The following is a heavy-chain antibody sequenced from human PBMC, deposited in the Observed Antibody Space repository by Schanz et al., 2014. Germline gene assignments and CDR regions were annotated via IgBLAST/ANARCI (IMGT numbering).Heavy chain of an antibody. Sequence: EVQLVESGGGLVQPGGSLRLSCAASGFTFSNHALSWVRQAPGKGLEWVSGIGGSGDSTHYADSVKGRFIISRDNSKNTLYLQVNSLRAEDTAVYYCAKHVRSLTGNAYWGQGTLVTVSS. V-gene: IGHV3-23*04. CDR2: IGGSGDST. CDR3: AKHVRSLTGNAY. CDR1: GFTFSNHA. J-gene: IGHJ4*02. D-gene: IGHD3-9*01.